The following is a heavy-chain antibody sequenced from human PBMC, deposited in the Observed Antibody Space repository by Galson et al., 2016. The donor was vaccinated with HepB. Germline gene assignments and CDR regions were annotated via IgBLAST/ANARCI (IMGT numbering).Heavy chain of an antibody. CDR1: GFRFSPYW. CDR3: VRGTSGWYGRDY. V-gene: IGHV3-74*01. J-gene: IGHJ4*02. D-gene: IGHD6-19*01. Sequence: SLRLSCAASGFRFSPYWMHWVRQAPGKGLVWVSRIRSDGTTINYADSVKGRFTISRDNAENTLYLQLNSLRAEDTAVYYCVRGTSGWYGRDYWGQGTLVTGSS. CDR2: IRSDGTTI.